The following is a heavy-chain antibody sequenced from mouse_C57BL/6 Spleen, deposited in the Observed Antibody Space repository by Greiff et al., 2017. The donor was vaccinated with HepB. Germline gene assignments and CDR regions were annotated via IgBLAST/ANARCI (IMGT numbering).Heavy chain of an antibody. D-gene: IGHD1-1*01. J-gene: IGHJ1*03. Sequence: EVKLVESGGGLVKPGGSLKLSCAASGFTFSSYAMSWVRQTPEKRLEWVATISDGGSYTYYPDNVKGRVTISRDNAKNNLYLQMSHLKSEDTAMYYCARDKDGSSYGLWYFDVWGTGTTVTVSS. CDR3: ARDKDGSSYGLWYFDV. CDR1: GFTFSSYA. V-gene: IGHV5-4*01. CDR2: ISDGGSYT.